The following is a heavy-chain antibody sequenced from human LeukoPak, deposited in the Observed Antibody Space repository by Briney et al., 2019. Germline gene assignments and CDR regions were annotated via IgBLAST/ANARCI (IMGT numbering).Heavy chain of an antibody. D-gene: IGHD2-8*01. CDR2: IYYSEST. Sequence: SETLSLTCTVSGGSISSSSYYWGWIRQPPGKGLEWTGNIYYSESTYYNPSLKSRVTISVDTSKNQFSLNLSSVTAADTAVYYCARPKPRYCTNGVCPFDYWGQGTLVTVSS. CDR1: GGSISSSSYY. J-gene: IGHJ4*02. V-gene: IGHV4-39*01. CDR3: ARPKPRYCTNGVCPFDY.